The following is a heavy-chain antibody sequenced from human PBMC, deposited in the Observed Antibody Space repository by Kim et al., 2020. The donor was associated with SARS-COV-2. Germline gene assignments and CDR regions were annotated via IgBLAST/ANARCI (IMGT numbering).Heavy chain of an antibody. D-gene: IGHD6-13*01. CDR3: ARAHPISWAFTDY. Sequence: CADSVKRRVTNSIDNSKNRLQLQMSSLRADDTAVYYCARAHPISWAFTDYWGQGTLVTVSS. V-gene: IGHV3-33*01. J-gene: IGHJ4*02.